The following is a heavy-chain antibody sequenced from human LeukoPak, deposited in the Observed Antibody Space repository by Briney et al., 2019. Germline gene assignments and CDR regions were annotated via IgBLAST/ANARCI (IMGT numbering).Heavy chain of an antibody. D-gene: IGHD3-16*01. Sequence: PGGSLRLSCAASGFTFSSYWMSWVRQAPGKGLEWVSSISRSGESTFYADSVRGRFTISRDNSKNTVSLQMESLRAEDTALYYCAKDYAVGSIDYWGQGTLVTVSS. CDR2: ISRSGEST. J-gene: IGHJ4*02. V-gene: IGHV3-23*01. CDR3: AKDYAVGSIDY. CDR1: GFTFSSYW.